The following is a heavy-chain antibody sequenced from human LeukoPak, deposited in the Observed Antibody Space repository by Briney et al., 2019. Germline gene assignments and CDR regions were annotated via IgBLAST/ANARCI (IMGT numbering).Heavy chain of an antibody. CDR1: GGTFSSYA. Sequence: SVKVSCKGSGGTFSSYAISWVRQAPGQGLEWMGGIIPIFGIANYAQKFQGRVTITADKSTSTAYMELSSLRSEDTAVYYCAREGYYYDSSGLIHYYYYGMDVWGQGTTVTVSS. J-gene: IGHJ6*02. D-gene: IGHD3-22*01. CDR2: IIPIFGIA. V-gene: IGHV1-69*10. CDR3: AREGYYYDSSGLIHYYYYGMDV.